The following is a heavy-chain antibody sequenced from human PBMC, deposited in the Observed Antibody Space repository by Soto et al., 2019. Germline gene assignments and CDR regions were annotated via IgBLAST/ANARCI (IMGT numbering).Heavy chain of an antibody. V-gene: IGHV1-18*01. J-gene: IGHJ4*02. D-gene: IGHD1-1*01. CDR1: GYAFTTYC. CDR3: ARGRYGDY. Sequence: QVHLVQSGAEVKKPGASVKVSCKGSGYAFTTYCITWVRQAPGQGLEWMGWISAHNGNTNYAQKLQGRVTVTRDTSTSTAYMALRSLRSDDTAVYYCARGRYGDYWGQGALVTVSS. CDR2: ISAHNGNT.